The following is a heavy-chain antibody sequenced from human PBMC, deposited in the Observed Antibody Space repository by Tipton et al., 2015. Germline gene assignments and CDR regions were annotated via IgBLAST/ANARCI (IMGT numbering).Heavy chain of an antibody. CDR3: ARESQAAADTWVYYYGLNV. CDR2: TYYRSQWFN. CDR1: GDSVSTESSA. J-gene: IGHJ6*02. Sequence: VKPSQNLSLTCAISGDSVSTESSAWNWIRRSPSRGLEWLGRTYYRSQWFNDYAVAVDSRITISADISKNQFSLQLTSVTPEDTAVYYCARESQAAADTWVYYYGLNVWGQGTTVTVSS. D-gene: IGHD6-25*01. V-gene: IGHV6-1*01.